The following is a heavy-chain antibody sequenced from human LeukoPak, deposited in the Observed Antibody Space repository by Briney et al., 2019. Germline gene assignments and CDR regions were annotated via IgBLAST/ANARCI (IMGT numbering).Heavy chain of an antibody. CDR3: ARDLLDIVVVPAANWFDP. Sequence: SETLSLTCTVSGGSISSYYWSWIRQPAGKGLEWIGRIYTSGSTNYNPSLKSRVTMSVDTSKNQFSLKLSSVTAADTAVYYCARDLLDIVVVPAANWFDPWGQGTLVTVSS. CDR1: GGSISSYY. V-gene: IGHV4-4*07. J-gene: IGHJ5*02. D-gene: IGHD2-2*03. CDR2: IYTSGST.